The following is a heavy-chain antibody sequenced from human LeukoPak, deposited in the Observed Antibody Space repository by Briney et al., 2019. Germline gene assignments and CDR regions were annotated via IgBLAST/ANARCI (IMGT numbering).Heavy chain of an antibody. V-gene: IGHV4-39*07. D-gene: IGHD1-1*01. CDR2: LYYSGST. Sequence: PSETLSLTCTVPGGSVTSTSYYWDWIRQPPGKGLEWIGSLYYSGSTYYNPSLKSRITISMDKSKNQFSLNLSSVTAADTAVYYCARDKQLDWAHYYYYYMDVWGKGTTVTVSS. CDR1: GGSVTSTSYY. J-gene: IGHJ6*03. CDR3: ARDKQLDWAHYYYYYMDV.